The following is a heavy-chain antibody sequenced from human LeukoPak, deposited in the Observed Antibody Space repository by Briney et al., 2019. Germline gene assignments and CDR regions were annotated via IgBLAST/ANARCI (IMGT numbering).Heavy chain of an antibody. CDR2: ISSSGSTI. D-gene: IGHD3-10*02. V-gene: IGHV3-48*03. Sequence: GGSLRLSCAASGFTFSSYEMNWVRQAPGKGLEWVSYISSSGSTIYYADSVKGRFNISRDNANTSLYLQMNSLRAEDTAVYYCAELGITMIGGVWGKGTTVTISS. J-gene: IGHJ6*04. CDR3: AELGITMIGGV. CDR1: GFTFSSYE.